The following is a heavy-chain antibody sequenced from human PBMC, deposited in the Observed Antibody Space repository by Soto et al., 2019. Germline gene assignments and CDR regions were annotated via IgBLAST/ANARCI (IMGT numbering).Heavy chain of an antibody. D-gene: IGHD1-26*01. CDR2: ISSSGSTI. CDR3: ARDLGLTYYYYGMDV. Sequence: GGSLRLSCAASGFTFSSYEMNWVRQAPGKGLEWVSYISSSGSTIYYADSVKGRFTISRDNAKNSLYLQMNSLRAEDTAVYYCARDLGLTYYYYGMDVWGQGTTVTVSS. J-gene: IGHJ6*02. V-gene: IGHV3-48*03. CDR1: GFTFSSYE.